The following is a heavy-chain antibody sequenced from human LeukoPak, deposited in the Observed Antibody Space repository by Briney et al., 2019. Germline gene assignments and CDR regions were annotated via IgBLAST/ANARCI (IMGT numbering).Heavy chain of an antibody. CDR2: ISYDGGIK. V-gene: IGHV3-30*01. CDR3: AREAAVRGHAGSTSGLDY. D-gene: IGHD6-25*01. J-gene: IGHJ4*02. CDR1: GFAFGDFS. Sequence: GGSVRLSCSVAGFAFGDFSAQWVRQAPGKGLEGVALISYDGGIKYYGDSVKGRFTISRDNSKNTLYLQMNSLRAEDTAVYYCAREAAVRGHAGSTSGLDYWGQGSLVIVSS.